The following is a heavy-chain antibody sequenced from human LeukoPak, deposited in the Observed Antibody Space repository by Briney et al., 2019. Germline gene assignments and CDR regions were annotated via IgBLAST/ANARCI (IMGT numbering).Heavy chain of an antibody. CDR1: GFTFSSYG. Sequence: QAGGSLRLSCAASGFTFSSYGMHWVRQAPGKGLGWVAFIRYDGSNKYYADSVKGRFTISRDNSKNTLYLQMNSLRAEDTAVYYCAKDALWFGEFSIIDYWGQGTLVTVSS. CDR3: AKDALWFGEFSIIDY. J-gene: IGHJ4*02. D-gene: IGHD3-10*01. V-gene: IGHV3-30*02. CDR2: IRYDGSNK.